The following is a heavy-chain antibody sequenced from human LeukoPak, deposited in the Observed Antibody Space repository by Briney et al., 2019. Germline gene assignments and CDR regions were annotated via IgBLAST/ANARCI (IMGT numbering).Heavy chain of an antibody. J-gene: IGHJ4*02. CDR2: ISYDGSDK. CDR1: GFTFSSYG. Sequence: GGSLRLSCAASGFTFSSYGMHWVRQAPGKGLEWVAVISYDGSDKYYADSVKGRFTISRDNSRNTLYLQMNSLRAEDTAVYYCAKQGGSGWYGYYSDYWGQGTLVTVSS. CDR3: AKQGGSGWYGYYSDY. V-gene: IGHV3-30*18. D-gene: IGHD6-19*01.